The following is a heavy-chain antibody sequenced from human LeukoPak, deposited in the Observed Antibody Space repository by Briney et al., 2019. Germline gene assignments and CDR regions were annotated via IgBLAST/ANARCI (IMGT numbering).Heavy chain of an antibody. Sequence: GGSLRLSCAASGVTVSSNYMSWVRQAPGKGLEWVSEIYSDGSTYYAASVKGRFSISRDNSKNTLYLQMNSLRAEDTAVYYCARADWDTAMIDYWGQGTLVTVSS. D-gene: IGHD5-18*01. CDR2: IYSDGST. CDR3: ARADWDTAMIDY. CDR1: GVTVSSNY. J-gene: IGHJ4*02. V-gene: IGHV3-53*01.